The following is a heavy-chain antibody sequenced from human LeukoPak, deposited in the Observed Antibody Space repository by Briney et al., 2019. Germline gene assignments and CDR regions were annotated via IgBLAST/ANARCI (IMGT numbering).Heavy chain of an antibody. Sequence: GSSVKVSCKASGGTFSSYAISWVRQAPGQGLEWMGGIIPIFGTANYAQKFQGRVTTTTDESTSTAYMELSSLRSEDTAVYYCARVPAGYSSSSPYFDYWGQGTLVTVSS. CDR3: ARVPAGYSSSSPYFDY. V-gene: IGHV1-69*05. CDR1: GGTFSSYA. J-gene: IGHJ4*02. D-gene: IGHD6-6*01. CDR2: IIPIFGTA.